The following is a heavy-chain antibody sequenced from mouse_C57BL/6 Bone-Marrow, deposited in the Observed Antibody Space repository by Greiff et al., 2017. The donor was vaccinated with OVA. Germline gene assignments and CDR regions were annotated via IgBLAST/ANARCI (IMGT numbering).Heavy chain of an antibody. V-gene: IGHV1-61*01. D-gene: IGHD4-1*01. J-gene: IGHJ4*01. Sequence: QVHVKQPGAELVRPGSSVKLSCKASGYTFTSYWMDWVKQRPGQGLEWIGNIYPSDSETHYNQKFKDKATLTVDKSSSTAYMQLSSLTSEDSAVYYCARFRTGTHYYAMDYWGQGTSVTVSS. CDR1: GYTFTSYW. CDR3: ARFRTGTHYYAMDY. CDR2: IYPSDSET.